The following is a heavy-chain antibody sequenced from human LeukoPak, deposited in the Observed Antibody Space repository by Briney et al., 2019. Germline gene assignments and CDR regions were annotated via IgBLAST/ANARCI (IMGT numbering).Heavy chain of an antibody. D-gene: IGHD5-18*01. CDR2: ILYDGSNK. J-gene: IGHJ4*02. V-gene: IGHV3-30*03. Sequence: GRSLRLSCAASGFTFSSYGMHWVRQAPGKGLEWVALILYDGSNKYYADSVKGRFTISRDNSENTLYLQMNSLRVEDTAVYYCARDRGYTYGHPLDYWGQGTLVTVSS. CDR1: GFTFSSYG. CDR3: ARDRGYTYGHPLDY.